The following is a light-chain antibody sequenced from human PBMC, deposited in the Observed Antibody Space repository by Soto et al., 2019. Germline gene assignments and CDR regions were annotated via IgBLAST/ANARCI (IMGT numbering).Light chain of an antibody. CDR3: QQYHNSPPT. J-gene: IGKJ1*01. CDR1: QSVSSSY. CDR2: GAS. Sequence: EIVLTQSPGTLSLSPGERATLSCRASQSVSSSYLAWYQRKPGQAPRLLIYGASSRATGIPDRFSGGGSGTDFTLTISRLGPEDFAVYYCQQYHNSPPTFGQGTKVDIK. V-gene: IGKV3-20*01.